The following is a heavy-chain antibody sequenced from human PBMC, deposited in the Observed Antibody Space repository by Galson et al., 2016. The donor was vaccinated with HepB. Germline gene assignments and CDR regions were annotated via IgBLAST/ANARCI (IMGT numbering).Heavy chain of an antibody. J-gene: IGHJ6*02. CDR3: SRDLRNGERPDLTYYYGMDV. V-gene: IGHV3-21*01. D-gene: IGHD3-10*01. CDR2: ISGSGSYL. CDR1: GFTFSSYW. Sequence: SLRLSCAASGFTFSSYWMVWVRQAPGEGLEWVSSISGSGSYLYYADSGKGRFTISRDNANNSLYLHSSSLRAEDTAVFYCSRDLRNGERPDLTYYYGMDVWGQGTTVTVSS.